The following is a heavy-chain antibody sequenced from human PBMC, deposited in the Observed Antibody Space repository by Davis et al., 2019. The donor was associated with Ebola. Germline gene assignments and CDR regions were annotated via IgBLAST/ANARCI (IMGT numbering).Heavy chain of an antibody. CDR1: GYTFTGYY. V-gene: IGHV1-2*02. J-gene: IGHJ6*03. CDR2: INPNSGGT. Sequence: ASVKVSCKASGYTFTGYYMHWVRQAPGQGLEWMGWINPNSGGTNYAQKFQGRVTMTRDTSISTAYMELSRLRSDDTAVYYCARGGYMKSSTSFYYYYMDVWGKGTTVTVSS. CDR3: ARGGYMKSSTSFYYYYMDV. D-gene: IGHD2-2*01.